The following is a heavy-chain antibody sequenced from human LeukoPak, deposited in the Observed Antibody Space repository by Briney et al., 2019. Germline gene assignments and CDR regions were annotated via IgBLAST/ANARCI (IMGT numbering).Heavy chain of an antibody. V-gene: IGHV4-34*01. J-gene: IGHJ4*02. CDR2: INHSGST. CDR3: ARRSYYYDSSGYYYSMGSYFDY. CDR1: GSSINSYY. Sequence: SETLSLTCAFSGSSINSYYWSWIRQPPGKGLEWIGEINHSGSTNYNPSLKSRVTISVDTSKNQFSLKLSSVTAADTAVYYCARRSYYYDSSGYYYSMGSYFDYWGQGTLVTVSS. D-gene: IGHD3-22*01.